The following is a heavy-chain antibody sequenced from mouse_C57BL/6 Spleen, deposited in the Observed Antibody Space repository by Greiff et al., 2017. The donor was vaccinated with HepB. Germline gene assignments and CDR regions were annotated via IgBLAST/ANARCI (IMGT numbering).Heavy chain of an antibody. CDR3: ARDYYGKDWYFDV. V-gene: IGHV1-19*01. CDR2: INPYNGGT. D-gene: IGHD2-1*01. J-gene: IGHJ1*03. Sequence: VQLQQSGPVLVKPGASVKMSCKASGYTFTDYYMNWVKQSHGKSLEWIGVINPYNGGTSYNQKFKGKATLTVDKSSSTAYMELNSLTSEDSAVYYCARDYYGKDWYFDVWGTGTTVTVSS. CDR1: GYTFTDYY.